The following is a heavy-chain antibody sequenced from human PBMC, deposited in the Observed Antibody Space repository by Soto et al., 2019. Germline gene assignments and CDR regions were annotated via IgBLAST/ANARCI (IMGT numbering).Heavy chain of an antibody. CDR2: INHSGST. CDR3: ASGTPKMAAAGINWFDP. V-gene: IGHV4-34*01. Sequence: SETLSLTCAVYGGSFSGYYWSWIRQPPGKGLEWIGEINHSGSTNYNPSLKSRVTISVDTSKNQFSLKLSSVTAADTAVYYCASGTPKMAAAGINWFDPWGQGTLVTVSS. D-gene: IGHD6-13*01. J-gene: IGHJ5*02. CDR1: GGSFSGYY.